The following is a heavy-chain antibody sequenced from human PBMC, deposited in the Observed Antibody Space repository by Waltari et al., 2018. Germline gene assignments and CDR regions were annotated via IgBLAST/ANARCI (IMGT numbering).Heavy chain of an antibody. V-gene: IGHV3-30*02. CDR2: IEYDGYNK. CDR1: GFNFNNHG. Sequence: QAQLVESGGGVVQPGGSLRISCAASGFNFNNHGMTWVRQAPGKGPEWVAFIEYDGYNKHYADSVKGRFTISRDNSKNTLYLQLSGLSREDTAVYSCAKGPDSSHYFSNWLDPWGQGTLVTVSS. CDR3: AKGPDSSHYFSNWLDP. J-gene: IGHJ5*02. D-gene: IGHD3-22*01.